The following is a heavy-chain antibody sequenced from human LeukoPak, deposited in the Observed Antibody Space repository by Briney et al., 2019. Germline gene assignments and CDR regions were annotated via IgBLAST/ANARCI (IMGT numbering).Heavy chain of an antibody. CDR1: GGSISSYY. Sequence: SETLSLTCTVSGGSISSYYWSWIRQPPGKGLEWIGYINYSGSTNYNPSLKSRVTISVDTSKNQFSLKLSSVTAADTAVYYCARDRGGLYGGNSLGYYFDYWGQGTLVTVSS. J-gene: IGHJ4*02. D-gene: IGHD4-23*01. CDR2: INYSGST. CDR3: ARDRGGLYGGNSLGYYFDY. V-gene: IGHV4-59*01.